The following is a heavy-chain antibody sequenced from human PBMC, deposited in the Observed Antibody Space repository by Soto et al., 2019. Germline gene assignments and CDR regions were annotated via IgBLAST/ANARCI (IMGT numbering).Heavy chain of an antibody. Sequence: QVQLVQSGAEVKKPGSSVKVSCKASGGTFSSYAISWVRQAPGQGLEWMGGIIPIFGTANYAQKFQGRVTITADESRSTAYMEVSSLRSEDTAVYYCARTQAAYCGGDCYSFDYWGQGTLVTVSS. J-gene: IGHJ4*02. CDR1: GGTFSSYA. D-gene: IGHD2-21*02. CDR2: IIPIFGTA. CDR3: ARTQAAYCGGDCYSFDY. V-gene: IGHV1-69*01.